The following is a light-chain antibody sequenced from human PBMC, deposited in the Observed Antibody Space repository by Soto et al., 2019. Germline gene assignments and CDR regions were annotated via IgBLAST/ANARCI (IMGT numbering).Light chain of an antibody. CDR3: QQRSNWPPIT. CDR1: QSVSSY. Sequence: EIVLTQSPATLSLSPGERATLSCRASQSVSSYLAWYQQKAGQAPRLLIYDASNRATGIPARFSGSGSGTDFTLTISSLEPEDFAVYYCQQRSNWPPITFGQGTRREIK. J-gene: IGKJ5*01. V-gene: IGKV3-11*01. CDR2: DAS.